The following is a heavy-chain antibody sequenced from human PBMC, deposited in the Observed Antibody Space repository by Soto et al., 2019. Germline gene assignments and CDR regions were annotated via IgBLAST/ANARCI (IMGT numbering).Heavy chain of an antibody. CDR2: ISFDGSNK. V-gene: IGHV3-30*18. CDR3: AKGYGHFDY. J-gene: IGHJ4*02. CDR1: GFTFSSYG. D-gene: IGHD5-18*01. Sequence: PGGSLRLSCAASGFTFSSYGMHWVRQAPGKGLEWVAVISFDGSNKYYADSVKGRFTISRDNSKNTLYLQMNSLRAEDTAVYYCAKGYGHFDYWGQGTLVTVSS.